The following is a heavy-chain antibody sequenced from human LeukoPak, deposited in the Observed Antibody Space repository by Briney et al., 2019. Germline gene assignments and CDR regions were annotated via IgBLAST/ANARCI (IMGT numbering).Heavy chain of an antibody. J-gene: IGHJ6*03. Sequence: NTSETLSLTCAVSGYSISSAYFWAWIRQPPGMVLQDIVSFFPGGSGYDNRGTTYYNASLNSRVTISVDMSKNQFSLNLNLVTASDTAVYYCVTRRRTLPNHYYYYMDVWGKGTTVTVSS. CDR1: GYSISSAYF. D-gene: IGHD1-14*01. V-gene: IGHV4-38-2*01. CDR3: VTRRRTLPNHYYYYMDV. CDR2: FFPGGSGYDNRGTT.